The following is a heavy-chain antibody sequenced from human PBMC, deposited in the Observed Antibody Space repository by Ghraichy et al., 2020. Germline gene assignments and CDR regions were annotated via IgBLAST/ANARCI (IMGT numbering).Heavy chain of an antibody. D-gene: IGHD2-8*01. V-gene: IGHV4-34*01. Sequence: SETLSLTCTVYGDSFSGSYWNWIRQPPGKGLDWIGEINHSGSTNYNPSLKSRVTISVDTSKNQFSLKLSSVTAADTAVYYCATSGGYCNNGVCRGSYYYYGMDVWGQGTTVTVSS. CDR1: GDSFSGSY. CDR3: ATSGGYCNNGVCRGSYYYYGMDV. CDR2: INHSGST. J-gene: IGHJ6*02.